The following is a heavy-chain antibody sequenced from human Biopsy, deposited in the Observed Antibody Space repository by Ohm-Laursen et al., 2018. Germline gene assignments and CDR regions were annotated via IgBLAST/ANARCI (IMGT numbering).Heavy chain of an antibody. J-gene: IGHJ4*02. D-gene: IGHD1-26*01. Sequence: SVKVSCKASGGTFINYAISWVRQAPGQGLEWMGGIIPMFGTANYAQMFQGRVTISADGSTSTSHMELSSLTTEDTAIYYCARGPHSGSHSCFDYWGRGTLVTVSS. V-gene: IGHV1-69*13. CDR2: IIPMFGTA. CDR3: ARGPHSGSHSCFDY. CDR1: GGTFINYA.